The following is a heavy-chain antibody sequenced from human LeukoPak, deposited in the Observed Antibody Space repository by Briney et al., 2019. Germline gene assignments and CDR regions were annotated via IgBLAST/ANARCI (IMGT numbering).Heavy chain of an antibody. V-gene: IGHV4-39*01. CDR2: IYYSGST. Sequence: PSETLSLTCTVSGGSISSSSYYWGWIRQPPGKGLEWIGSIYYSGSTYYNPSLKSRVTISVDTSKNQFSLKLSSVTAADTAVYYCARQNSGFWSGYPSGYYMDVWGKGTTVTVSS. CDR3: ARQNSGFWSGYPSGYYMDV. CDR1: GGSISSSSYY. J-gene: IGHJ6*03. D-gene: IGHD3-3*01.